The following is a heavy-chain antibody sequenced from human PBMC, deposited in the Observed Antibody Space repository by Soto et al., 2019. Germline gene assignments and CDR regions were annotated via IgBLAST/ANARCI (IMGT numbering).Heavy chain of an antibody. Sequence: QVQLVESGGGVVQPGRSLRLSCAASGFTFSSYGMHWVRQAPGKGLEWVAVIWYDGSNKYYADSVKGRFTISRDNYKNTLYLQMICLRAEDTAVYYCARGKRSDGSGSYSNNSHFDYWGQGTLVTVSS. CDR2: IWYDGSNK. V-gene: IGHV3-33*01. CDR3: ARGKRSDGSGSYSNNSHFDY. D-gene: IGHD3-10*01. J-gene: IGHJ4*02. CDR1: GFTFSSYG.